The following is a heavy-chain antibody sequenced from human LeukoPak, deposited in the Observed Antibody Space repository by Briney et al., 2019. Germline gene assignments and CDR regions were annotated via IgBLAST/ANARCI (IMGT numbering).Heavy chain of an antibody. CDR1: GFTFSVYA. CDR2: IIGSGAST. CDR3: VRDGDDFNFDY. J-gene: IGHJ4*02. Sequence: GGSLRLSCAASGFTFSVYAMSWVRQAPGKGPEWVSAIIGSGASTKYADSVKGRFTISRDNAKNTLYLQMSSLRAEDTAVYFCVRDGDDFNFDYWGQGSLVTVSS. D-gene: IGHD5-24*01. V-gene: IGHV3-23*01.